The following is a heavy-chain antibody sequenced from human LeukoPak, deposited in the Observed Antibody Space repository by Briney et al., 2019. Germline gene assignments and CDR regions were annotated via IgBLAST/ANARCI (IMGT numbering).Heavy chain of an antibody. CDR1: GGSISSSNW. D-gene: IGHD3-9*01. CDR2: IYHSGST. Sequence: SETLSLTCAVSGGSISSSNWWSWVRQPPGKGLEWIGEIYHSGSTNYNPSLKSRVTLSIDTSKNQFSLKLNSVTAADTAVYYCARESPPYYDILTGYYYFDYWGQGTLVTVSS. J-gene: IGHJ4*02. V-gene: IGHV4-4*02. CDR3: ARESPPYYDILTGYYYFDY.